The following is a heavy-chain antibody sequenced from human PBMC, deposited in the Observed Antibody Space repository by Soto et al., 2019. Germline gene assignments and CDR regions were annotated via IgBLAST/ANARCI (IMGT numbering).Heavy chain of an antibody. J-gene: IGHJ4*01. V-gene: IGHV3-66*01. D-gene: IGHD2-15*01. CDR2: LYAGGNT. CDR3: AKYTLSPEDH. Sequence: PGGSLRLSCAASGFTVSSSYMSWVRQAPGKGLEWVSTLYAGGNTYYADSVKGRFTISRDDAKNTLYLQMNSLRADDTGVYYCAKYTLSPEDHWGHGTLVTVSS. CDR1: GFTVSSSY.